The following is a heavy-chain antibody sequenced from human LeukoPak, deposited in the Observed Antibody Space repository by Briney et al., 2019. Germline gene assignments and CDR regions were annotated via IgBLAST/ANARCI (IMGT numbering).Heavy chain of an antibody. V-gene: IGHV1-18*04. CDR1: GYTFTSFD. CDR3: ARHGDLGNFFDLDY. D-gene: IGHD3-16*01. Sequence: ASVKVSCTASGYTFTSFDITWVRQAPGQGLEWMAWISPYNGNTFHAQKLQGRVTMTTDTSTSTAYMELRSLRSDDTAMYYCARHGDLGNFFDLDYWGQGTLVTVSS. CDR2: ISPYNGNT. J-gene: IGHJ4*02.